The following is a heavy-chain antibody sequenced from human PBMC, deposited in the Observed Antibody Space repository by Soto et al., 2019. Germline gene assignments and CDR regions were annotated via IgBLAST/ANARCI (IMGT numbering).Heavy chain of an antibody. V-gene: IGHV3-23*01. J-gene: IGHJ4*02. CDR2: IGGSGGST. CDR3: ANLWITMIVVVNVNY. D-gene: IGHD3-22*01. CDR1: GFTFSSYA. Sequence: PGGSLRLSCAASGFTFSSYAMSWVRQAPGKGLEWVSSIGGSGGSTYYADSVKGRFTISRDNSKNTLYLRMNSLRAEDTAVYYCANLWITMIVVVNVNYWGQGALVTVS.